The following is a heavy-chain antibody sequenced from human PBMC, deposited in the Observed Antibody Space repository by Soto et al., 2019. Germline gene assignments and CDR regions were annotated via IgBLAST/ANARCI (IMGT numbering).Heavy chain of an antibody. CDR1: VVSVSSSY. D-gene: IGHD5-12*01. J-gene: IGHJ4*02. CDR3: ARGGNRYSNTASGVGGFDF. V-gene: IGHV4-59*02. Sequence: PSETLSLAYTVSVVSVSSSYWSWIRQSPGTGLEWIGYIYYTGTTNYNPSLKRRVTISLDTAKNQFSLNVNSLTTADTAVYFCARGGNRYSNTASGVGGFDFWGQGTLVTVSS. CDR2: IYYTGTT.